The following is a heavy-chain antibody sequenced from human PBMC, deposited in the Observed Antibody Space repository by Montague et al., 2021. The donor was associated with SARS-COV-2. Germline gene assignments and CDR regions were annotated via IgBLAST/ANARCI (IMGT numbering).Heavy chain of an antibody. V-gene: IGHV4-61*02. J-gene: IGHJ4*02. CDR1: GGSISYGSYF. D-gene: IGHD2-21*02. CDR2: IHTSGST. Sequence: TLSLTCTVSGGSISYGSYFWICIRQPAGKGLEWIGSIHTSGSTNYNPSLKSRVAISIDTYKDQLSLELSTVTAADTAVYYCASSHCGGDCYSGQGTLVTVSS. CDR3: ASSHCGGDCY.